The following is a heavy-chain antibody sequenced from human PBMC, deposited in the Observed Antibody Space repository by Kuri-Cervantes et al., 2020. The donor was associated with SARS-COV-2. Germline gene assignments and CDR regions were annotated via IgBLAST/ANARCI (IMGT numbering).Heavy chain of an antibody. CDR2: IYYSGST. Sequence: SETLSLTCTVSGGSISSSSYYWGWIRQPPGKGLEWIGYIYYSGSTYYNPSLKSRVTISVDTSKNQFSLKLSSVTAADTAVYYCARTLASITGTYMDVWGKGTTVTVS. CDR3: ARTLASITGTYMDV. J-gene: IGHJ6*03. V-gene: IGHV4-30-4*08. D-gene: IGHD1-7*01. CDR1: GGSISSSSYY.